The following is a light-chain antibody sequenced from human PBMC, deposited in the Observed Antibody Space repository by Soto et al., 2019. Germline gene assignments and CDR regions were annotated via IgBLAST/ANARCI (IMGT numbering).Light chain of an antibody. CDR1: QSVSSN. CDR2: GAS. J-gene: IGKJ1*01. CDR3: QQYQTYSRT. Sequence: EIVMTQSPATLSVSPGERATLSCRASQSVSSNLAWYQQKPGQAPRLLIYGASTRATGIPARFSGSGSGTEFTLSISRLQPDDFATFYCQQYQTYSRTFGQGTKVEVK. V-gene: IGKV3-15*01.